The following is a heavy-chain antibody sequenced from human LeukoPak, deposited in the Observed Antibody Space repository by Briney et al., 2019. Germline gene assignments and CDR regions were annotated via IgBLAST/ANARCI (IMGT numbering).Heavy chain of an antibody. D-gene: IGHD6-19*01. V-gene: IGHV3-30-3*01. J-gene: IGHJ6*02. CDR2: ISYDGSNK. CDR3: ARGPTKSGWYRSYYGMDV. CDR1: GFTFSSYA. Sequence: GGSLRPSCAASGFTFSSYAMHWVRQAPGKGLEWVAVISYDGSNKYYADSVKGRFTISRDNSKNTLYLQMNSLRAEDTAVYYCARGPTKSGWYRSYYGMDVWGQGTTVTVSS.